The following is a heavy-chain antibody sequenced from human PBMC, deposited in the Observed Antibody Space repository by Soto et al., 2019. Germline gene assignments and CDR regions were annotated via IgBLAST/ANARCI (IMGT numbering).Heavy chain of an antibody. CDR2: ISGSGGST. CDR3: AKVSLDIVVVPAAIYEYYFDY. V-gene: IGHV3-23*01. CDR1: GFTFGSYA. D-gene: IGHD2-2*02. J-gene: IGHJ4*02. Sequence: GGSLRLSCAASGFTFGSYAMSWVRQAPGKGLEWVSAISGSGGSTYYADSVKGRFTISRDNSKNTLYLQMNSLRAEDTAVYYCAKVSLDIVVVPAAIYEYYFDYWGQGTLVTVSS.